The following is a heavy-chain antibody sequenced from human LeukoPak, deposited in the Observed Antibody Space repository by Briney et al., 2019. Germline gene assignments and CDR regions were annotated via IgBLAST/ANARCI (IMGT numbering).Heavy chain of an antibody. J-gene: IGHJ4*02. CDR2: INHSGST. Sequence: SETLSLTCAVYGGSFSGYYWSWIRQPPGKGLEWIGEINHSGSTNYNPSLKSRVTISVDTSKNQFSLKLSSVTVADTAVYYCARGPSGGTVWEYYYDSSGFDYWGQGTLVTVSS. D-gene: IGHD3-22*01. V-gene: IGHV4-34*01. CDR3: ARGPSGGTVWEYYYDSSGFDY. CDR1: GGSFSGYY.